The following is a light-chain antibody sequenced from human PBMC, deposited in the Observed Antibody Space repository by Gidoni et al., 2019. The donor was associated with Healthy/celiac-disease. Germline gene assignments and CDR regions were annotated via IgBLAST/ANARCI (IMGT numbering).Light chain of an antibody. CDR2: QDS. Sequence: SYELTQPPSVSVSPGQTASITCSGAKLGDKYACWYQQKPGQSPVLVIYQDSKRPSGILERFSGSNSGNTATLPISGTQAMDEADYYCQAWDSSTVVFGGGPKLTVL. CDR3: QAWDSSTVV. J-gene: IGLJ2*01. V-gene: IGLV3-1*01. CDR1: KLGDKY.